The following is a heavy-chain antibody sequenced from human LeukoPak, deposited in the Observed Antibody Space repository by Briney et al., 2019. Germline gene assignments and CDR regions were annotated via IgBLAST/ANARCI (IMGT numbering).Heavy chain of an antibody. CDR2: ISSGSSSI. CDR1: GFTFIDYS. V-gene: IGHV3-48*01. J-gene: IGHJ4*02. Sequence: GGCLRLSCTASGFTFIDYSMNWVRQAPGKGLEWVSYISSGSSSIYYADSLKGRFTISRDNAKNSLYLQMNSLRAEDTAVYYCARLYGDEFDYWGQGTLVTVSS. D-gene: IGHD4-17*01. CDR3: ARLYGDEFDY.